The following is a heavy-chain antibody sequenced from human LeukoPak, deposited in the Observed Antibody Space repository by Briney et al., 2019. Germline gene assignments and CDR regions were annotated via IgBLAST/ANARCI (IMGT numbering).Heavy chain of an antibody. CDR1: GFTFSASP. D-gene: IGHD5/OR15-5a*01. V-gene: IGHV3-73*01. CDR2: IRSKAHSYAT. J-gene: IGHJ6*02. CDR3: TRRVGDSYFYGMDV. Sequence: GGSLKLSCAASGFTFSASPIHWVRQASGKGRERVGRIRSKAHSYATAYAESVKGRFTISRDDSENTAYLQMNSLKPEDTAVYYCTRRVGDSYFYGMDVWGQGTPVTVSS.